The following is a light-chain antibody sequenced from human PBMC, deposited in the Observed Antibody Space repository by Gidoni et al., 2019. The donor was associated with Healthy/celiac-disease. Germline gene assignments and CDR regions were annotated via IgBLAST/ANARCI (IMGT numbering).Light chain of an antibody. V-gene: IGKV3-20*01. CDR2: GAS. CDR1: QSVSSSY. Sequence: PGTLYLSPGERATLSCRASQSVSSSYLAWYQQKPGQAPRLLIYGASSRATGIPDRFSGSGSGTDFTLTISRLEPEDFAVYYCQQYGSSPYTFGQGTKLEIK. J-gene: IGKJ2*01. CDR3: QQYGSSPYT.